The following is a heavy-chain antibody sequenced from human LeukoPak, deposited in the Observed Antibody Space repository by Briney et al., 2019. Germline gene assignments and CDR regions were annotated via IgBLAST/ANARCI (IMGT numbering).Heavy chain of an antibody. CDR3: ASFFCTSGLCYYLDY. J-gene: IGHJ4*02. Sequence: ASVKVSCKASGYTFTSNALGWVRQAPGQGLEWMGWINTNAGNPTYAQGFTGRFVFSLDTSDNTAYLQISSLQAEDTAVYYCASFFCTSGLCYYLDYWGQGTLVTVSS. CDR1: GYTFTSNA. D-gene: IGHD2-8*01. CDR2: INTNAGNP. V-gene: IGHV7-4-1*02.